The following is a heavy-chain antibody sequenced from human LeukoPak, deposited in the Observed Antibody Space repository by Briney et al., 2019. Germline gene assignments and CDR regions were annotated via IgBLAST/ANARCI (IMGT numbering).Heavy chain of an antibody. CDR1: GFTFSIYS. J-gene: IGHJ3*02. V-gene: IGHV3-21*01. CDR3: ARGGRANGVYDAFDI. Sequence: GGSLSLSCAASGFTFSIYSMNWVRQAPGKGLEWVSSNSSSNSYIYYAGSVKGRFTISRDNAKNSLYLQMNTMRAEDTALYYCARGGRANGVYDAFDIWGQGTLGTVSS. CDR2: NSSSNSYI. D-gene: IGHD2-8*01.